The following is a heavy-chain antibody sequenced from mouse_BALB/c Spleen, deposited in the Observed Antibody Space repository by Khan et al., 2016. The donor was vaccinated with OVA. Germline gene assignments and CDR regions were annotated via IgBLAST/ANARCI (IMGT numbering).Heavy chain of an antibody. CDR3: ARSTTVVARAMDY. CDR1: GFTFSTFG. J-gene: IGHJ4*01. CDR2: ISSGSRTI. V-gene: IGHV5-17*02. Sequence: EVELVESGGGLVQPGGSRKLSCAASGFTFSTFGMHWVRQAPEKGLEWVAYISSGSRTIFYADTVKGRFTISRDNPKNTLFLQMTSLMSEDTAMYYCARSTTVVARAMDYWGQGTSVTVSS. D-gene: IGHD1-1*01.